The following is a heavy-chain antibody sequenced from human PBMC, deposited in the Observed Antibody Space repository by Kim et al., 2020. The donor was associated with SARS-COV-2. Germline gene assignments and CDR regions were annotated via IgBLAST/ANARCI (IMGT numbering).Heavy chain of an antibody. Sequence: GGSLRLSCAASGFTFSSYAMHWVRQAPGKGLEWVAVISYDGSNKYYADSVKGRFTISRDNSKNTLYLQMNSLRAEDTAVYYCARVTGLRKLELRPLVYWGQGTLVTVSS. V-gene: IGHV3-30*04. CDR1: GFTFSSYA. CDR2: ISYDGSNK. D-gene: IGHD1-7*01. CDR3: ARVTGLRKLELRPLVY. J-gene: IGHJ4*02.